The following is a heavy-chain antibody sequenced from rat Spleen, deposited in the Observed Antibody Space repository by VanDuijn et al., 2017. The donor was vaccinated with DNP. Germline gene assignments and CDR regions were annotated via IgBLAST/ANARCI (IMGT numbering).Heavy chain of an antibody. J-gene: IGHJ1*01. D-gene: IGHD1-3*01. CDR3: ARHGRVTTVATYWYFDF. Sequence: EVQLVESGGGLVQPGGSLKLSCTASGFTFRDHYMAWVRQAPMKGLEWVASISYEGSNTYYGDSMWGRFTISRDNAKSTLYLQMDSLGSEDTATYYCARHGRVTTVATYWYFDFWGPGTMVTVSS. CDR1: GFTFRDHY. CDR2: ISYEGSNT. V-gene: IGHV5-22*01.